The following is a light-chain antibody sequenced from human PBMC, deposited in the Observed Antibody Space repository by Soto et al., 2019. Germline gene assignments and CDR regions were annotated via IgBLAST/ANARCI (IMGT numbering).Light chain of an antibody. CDR1: SSDVGGYNY. J-gene: IGLJ1*01. CDR3: CSYAGSDYV. CDR2: DVS. V-gene: IGLV2-11*01. Sequence: QSALTQPRSVSGSPGQSVTISCTGTSSDVGGYNYVSWYQQHPGKAPKLMIYDVSKRPSGVPDRFSGSKSGNTASLTISGLQAEAEADYYCCSYAGSDYVFGTGTKLTVL.